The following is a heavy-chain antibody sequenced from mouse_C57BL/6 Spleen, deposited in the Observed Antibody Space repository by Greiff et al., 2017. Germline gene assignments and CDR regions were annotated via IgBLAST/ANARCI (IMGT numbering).Heavy chain of an antibody. D-gene: IGHD4-1*01. J-gene: IGHJ1*03. CDR3: ARRANWDVGWYFDV. CDR1: GFTFSDYY. CDR2: ISNGGGST. Sequence: EVKLMESGGGLVQPGGSLKLSCAASGFTFSDYYMYWVRQTPEKRLEWVAYISNGGGSTYYPDTVKGRFTISRDNAKNTLYLQMSRLKSEDTAMYYCARRANWDVGWYFDVWGTGTTVTVSS. V-gene: IGHV5-12*01.